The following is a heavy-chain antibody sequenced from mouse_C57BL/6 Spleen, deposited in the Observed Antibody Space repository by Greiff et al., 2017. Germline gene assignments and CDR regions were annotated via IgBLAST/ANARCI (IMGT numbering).Heavy chain of an antibody. CDR3: ARRYYYGSSPIFDY. V-gene: IGHV1-69*01. CDR2: IDPSDSYT. D-gene: IGHD1-1*01. Sequence: QVQLQQPGAELVMPGASVKLSCKASGYTFTSYWMHWVKQRPGQGLEWIGEIDPSDSYTNYNQKFKGKSTLTVDKSSSTAYMQLSSLTSEDSAVYYCARRYYYGSSPIFDYWGQGTTLTVSS. CDR1: GYTFTSYW. J-gene: IGHJ2*01.